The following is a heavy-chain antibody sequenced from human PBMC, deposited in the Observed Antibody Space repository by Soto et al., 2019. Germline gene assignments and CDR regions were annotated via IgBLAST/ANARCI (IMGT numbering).Heavy chain of an antibody. CDR3: ARVVSWYNWFDP. J-gene: IGHJ5*02. CDR1: GFTFSSYW. Sequence: EVQLVESGGGLVQPGGSLRLSCAAAGFTFSSYWMHLVRQAPGKGLVWVSRINSDGSSTSYADSVKGRFTISRDNAKNTLYLQMNSLRAEDTAVYYCARVVSWYNWFDPWGQGTLVTVSS. D-gene: IGHD1-20*01. CDR2: INSDGSST. V-gene: IGHV3-74*01.